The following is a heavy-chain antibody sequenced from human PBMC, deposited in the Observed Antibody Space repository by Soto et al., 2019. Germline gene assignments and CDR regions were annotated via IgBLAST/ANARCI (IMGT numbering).Heavy chain of an antibody. CDR1: GYTFTRYG. CDR2: INTYNGNT. D-gene: IGHD3-16*01. CDR3: AMVDVYVTPSPQDV. V-gene: IGHV1-18*01. Sequence: QVQLVQSGAEVKNPGASVKVSCKASGYTFTRYGIGWARQAPGQGLEWMGWINTYNGNTNYAQNVQGRVTLTTDTSTSIAYMELRSLRSNATAIYYCAMVDVYVTPSPQDVWGQGTTVIVSS. J-gene: IGHJ6*02.